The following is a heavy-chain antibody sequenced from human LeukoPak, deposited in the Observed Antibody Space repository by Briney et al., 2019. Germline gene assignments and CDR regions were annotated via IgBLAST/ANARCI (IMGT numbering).Heavy chain of an antibody. J-gene: IGHJ3*02. Sequence: PSETLSLTCTVSGGSISSYYWSWIRQPAGKGPEWIGRIYTSGSTNYNPSLKSRVTMSVDTSKNQFSLKLSSVTAADTAVYYCARAHYDILTGGAFDIWGQGTMVTVSS. V-gene: IGHV4-4*07. CDR2: IYTSGST. CDR1: GGSISSYY. D-gene: IGHD3-9*01. CDR3: ARAHYDILTGGAFDI.